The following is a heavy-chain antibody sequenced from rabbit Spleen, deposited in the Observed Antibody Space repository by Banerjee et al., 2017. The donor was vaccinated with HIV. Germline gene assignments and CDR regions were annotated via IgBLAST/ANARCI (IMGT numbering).Heavy chain of an antibody. D-gene: IGHD8-1*01. Sequence: QSLEESGGDLVKPGASLTLSCTASGVSFSGDSYMCWVRQAPGKGLEWIACIDTGSHDFTYSAGWAKGRFTLSKTSSTTVPLPMTTLAVASTASYFCARYTASSFSPSRLSLLAPGALFSVS. CDR1: GVSFSGDSY. V-gene: IGHV1S40*01. CDR3: ARYTASSFSPSRLSL. J-gene: IGHJ6*01. CDR2: IDTGSHDFT.